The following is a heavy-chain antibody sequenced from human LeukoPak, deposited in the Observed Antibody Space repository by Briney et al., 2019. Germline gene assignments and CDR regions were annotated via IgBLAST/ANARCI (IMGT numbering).Heavy chain of an antibody. D-gene: IGHD1-14*01. Sequence: ASVKVSCKTSGYTFTGYYMHWMRQAPGQGLEWMGWINLNSGGTNYAQKFQGRVIMTRDTSTSTAYMELNRLRFDDTAVYYCASWAGGNEPIASFDYWGQGTLVTFSS. CDR1: GYTFTGYY. CDR2: INLNSGGT. J-gene: IGHJ4*02. V-gene: IGHV1-2*02. CDR3: ASWAGGNEPIASFDY.